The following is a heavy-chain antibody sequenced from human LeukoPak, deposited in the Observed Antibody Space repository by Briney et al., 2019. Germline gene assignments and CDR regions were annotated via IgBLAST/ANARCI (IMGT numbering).Heavy chain of an antibody. CDR3: ARQRLDLWDPEFAP. CDR1: GGSISSDSFY. CDR2: IYYSGST. J-gene: IGHJ5*02. V-gene: IGHV4-39*01. D-gene: IGHD3/OR15-3a*01. Sequence: SETLSLTCTVSGGSISSDSFYWGWIRQPPGTGLEWIGSIYYSGSTYYNPSLKSRVTISVDTSKNQFSLKLNSVAAADTAVYYCARQRLDLWDPEFAPWGQGTLVTVSS.